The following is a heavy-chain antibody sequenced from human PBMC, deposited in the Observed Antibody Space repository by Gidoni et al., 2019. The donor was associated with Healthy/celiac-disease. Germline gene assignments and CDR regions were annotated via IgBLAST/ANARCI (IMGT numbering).Heavy chain of an antibody. CDR3: ARERVGSSWLDY. J-gene: IGHJ4*02. Sequence: QVQLVPSGAEVTKPGSSVKVSCKASGGTFSSYAISWVRQAPGQGLEWMGGIIPIFGTANYAQKFQGRVTITADKSTSTAYMELSSLRSEDTAVYYCARERVGSSWLDYWGQGTLVTVSS. D-gene: IGHD6-13*01. CDR1: GGTFSSYA. V-gene: IGHV1-69*06. CDR2: IIPIFGTA.